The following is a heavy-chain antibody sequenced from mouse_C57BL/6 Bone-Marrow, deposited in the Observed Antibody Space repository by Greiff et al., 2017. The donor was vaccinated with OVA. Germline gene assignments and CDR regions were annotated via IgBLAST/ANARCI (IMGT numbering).Heavy chain of an antibody. D-gene: IGHD1-1*01. CDR1: GFTFSSYG. CDR2: ISSGGSYT. CDR3: ARNYYGYAMDY. J-gene: IGHJ4*01. Sequence: DVQLVESGGDLVKPGGSLKLSCAASGFTFSSYGMSWVRQTPDKRLEWVATISSGGSYTYYPDSVKGRFTISRDNAKNTLYLQMSSLKSEDTAMYYCARNYYGYAMDYWGQGTSVTVSS. V-gene: IGHV5-6*01.